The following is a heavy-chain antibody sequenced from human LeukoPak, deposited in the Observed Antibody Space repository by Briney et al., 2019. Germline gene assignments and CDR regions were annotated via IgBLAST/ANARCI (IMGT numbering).Heavy chain of an antibody. CDR3: AGAPTVLVGYCSSSSCQADY. J-gene: IGHJ4*02. CDR1: GFTFSSYA. Sequence: PGRSLRLSCAASGFTFSSYAMHWVRQAPGKGLEWVAVISYDGSNKYYADSVKGRFTISRDNAENSLYLQMNSLRVEDTAVYYCAGAPTVLVGYCSSSSCQADYWGQGTLVTVSS. CDR2: ISYDGSNK. D-gene: IGHD2-2*01. V-gene: IGHV3-30-3*01.